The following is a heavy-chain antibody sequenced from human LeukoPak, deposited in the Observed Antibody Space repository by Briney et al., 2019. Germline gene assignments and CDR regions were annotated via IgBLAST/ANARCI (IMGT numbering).Heavy chain of an antibody. J-gene: IGHJ4*02. CDR1: GGSISSSSYY. Sequence: SETLSLTCTVSGGSISSSSYYWSWIRQPPGKEMEWIAYIYSSGMTKYNPSLKGRVTISVDTSKNQFSLKLDSVTAADTAVYYCARGGSSWAVVFDYWGRGTLVTVSS. V-gene: IGHV4-61*01. D-gene: IGHD6-13*01. CDR2: IYSSGMT. CDR3: ARGGSSWAVVFDY.